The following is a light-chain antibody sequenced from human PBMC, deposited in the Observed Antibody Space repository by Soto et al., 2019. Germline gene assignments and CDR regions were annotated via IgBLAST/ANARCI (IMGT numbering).Light chain of an antibody. CDR3: CSFKSITTYV. V-gene: IGLV2-14*01. CDR1: SSDVGAYNY. J-gene: IGLJ1*01. CDR2: EVS. Sequence: QSALTQPASVSGSLGQSITITCTGTSSDVGAYNYVSWYQQQPGKAPKLMISEVSNRPSGVSNRFSGPKSGNTASLIISGLQAEDEADYYCCSFKSITTYVFGTGTKVTVL.